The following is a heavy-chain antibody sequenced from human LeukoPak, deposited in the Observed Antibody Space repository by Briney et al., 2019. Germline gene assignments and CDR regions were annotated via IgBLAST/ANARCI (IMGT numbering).Heavy chain of an antibody. J-gene: IGHJ4*02. V-gene: IGHV3-23*01. Sequence: PGGSLSLSCVVSGFPFSSYAMSWVRQAPGKGLEWVSGISGSGDDTYYAASVKGRFTVSRDTSKNTLYLQMNSLRAEDTAVYYCAKDPLNTLMVSPTFDYWGQGTLVTVSS. CDR3: AKDPLNTLMVSPTFDY. D-gene: IGHD5-18*01. CDR1: GFPFSSYA. CDR2: ISGSGDDT.